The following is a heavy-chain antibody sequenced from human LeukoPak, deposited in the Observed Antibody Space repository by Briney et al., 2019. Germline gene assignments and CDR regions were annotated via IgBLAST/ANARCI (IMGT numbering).Heavy chain of an antibody. CDR2: IWYDGSNK. CDR1: GFTFSSYG. V-gene: IGHV3-33*01. CDR3: ARVGIAARQDYYYGMDV. Sequence: GGSLRLSCAASGFTFSSYGMHWVRQAPGKGLEWVAVIWYDGSNKYYADSVKGRFTISRDNSKNTLYLQMNSLRAEDTAVYYCARVGIAARQDYYYGMDVWGQGTTVTVSS. D-gene: IGHD6-6*01. J-gene: IGHJ6*02.